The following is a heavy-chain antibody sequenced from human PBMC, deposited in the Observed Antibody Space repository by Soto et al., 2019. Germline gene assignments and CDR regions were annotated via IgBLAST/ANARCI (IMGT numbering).Heavy chain of an antibody. CDR3: ARGHVLLWFGELLRNYYFDY. CDR1: GGSFSGYY. V-gene: IGHV4-34*01. D-gene: IGHD3-10*01. Sequence: PSETLSLTCAVYGGSFSGYYWSWIRQPPGKGLEWIGEINHSGSTNYNPSLKSRVTISVDTSKNQFSLKLSSVTAADTAVYYCARGHVLLWFGELLRNYYFDYWGQGTLVTVSS. CDR2: INHSGST. J-gene: IGHJ4*02.